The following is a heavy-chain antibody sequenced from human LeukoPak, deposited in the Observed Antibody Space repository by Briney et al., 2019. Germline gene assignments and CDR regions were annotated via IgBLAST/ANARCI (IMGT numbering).Heavy chain of an antibody. CDR1: GGSFSGYY. CDR2: INHSGST. J-gene: IGHJ6*02. V-gene: IGHV4-34*01. CDR3: AIRRGSSWYGNYYYGMDV. D-gene: IGHD6-13*01. Sequence: SETLSLTCAVYGGSFSGYYWSRIRQPPGKGLEWIGEINHSGSTNYNPSLKSRVTISVDTSKNQFSLELSSVTAADTAVYYCAIRRGSSWYGNYYYGMDVWGQGTTVTVSS.